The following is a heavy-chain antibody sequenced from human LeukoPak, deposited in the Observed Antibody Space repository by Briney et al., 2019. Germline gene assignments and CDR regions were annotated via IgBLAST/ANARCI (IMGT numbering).Heavy chain of an antibody. J-gene: IGHJ4*02. D-gene: IGHD6-13*01. Sequence: ASVKVSCKASGYTLTSYDLNWVRQAPGQGLEWMGWINPNSGGTNYAQKFQGRVTMTRDTSISTAYMELSRLRSDDTAVYYCARGVTRYSSSWSYFDYWGQGTLVTVSS. CDR1: GYTLTSYD. CDR3: ARGVTRYSSSWSYFDY. CDR2: INPNSGGT. V-gene: IGHV1-2*02.